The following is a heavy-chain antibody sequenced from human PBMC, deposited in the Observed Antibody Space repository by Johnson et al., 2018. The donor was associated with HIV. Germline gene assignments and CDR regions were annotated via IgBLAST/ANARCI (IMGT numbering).Heavy chain of an antibody. CDR2: ISWDSGTI. J-gene: IGHJ3*02. CDR3: AKDMGRYSGSYGNYDAFDI. V-gene: IGHV3-9*01. D-gene: IGHD1-26*01. Sequence: EVQLVESGGGLVQPGGSLRLSCAVSGFTFDNFAMHWVRQAPGKGLEWVSSISWDSGTIGYADSVKGRFTISRDNAKISLYLQMNSLRTEDTALYYCAKDMGRYSGSYGNYDAFDIWGQGTMVTVSS. CDR1: GFTFDNFA.